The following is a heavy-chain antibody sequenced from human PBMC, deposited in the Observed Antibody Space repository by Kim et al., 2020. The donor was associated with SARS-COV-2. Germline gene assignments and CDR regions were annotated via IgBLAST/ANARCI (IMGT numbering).Heavy chain of an antibody. CDR2: ISSSSSTI. Sequence: GGSLRLSCAASGFTFSSYSMNWVRQAPGKGLEWVSYISSSSSTIYYADSVKGRFTISRDNAKNSLYLQMNSLRDEDTAVYYCARSPKWELPQHYFDYWGQGTLVTVSS. D-gene: IGHD1-26*01. J-gene: IGHJ4*02. V-gene: IGHV3-48*02. CDR3: ARSPKWELPQHYFDY. CDR1: GFTFSSYS.